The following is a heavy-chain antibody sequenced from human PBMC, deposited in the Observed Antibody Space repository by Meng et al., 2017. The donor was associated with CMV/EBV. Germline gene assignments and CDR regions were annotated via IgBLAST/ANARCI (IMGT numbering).Heavy chain of an antibody. CDR3: ARGKTFYYYYGMDV. CDR2: INHSGST. V-gene: IGHV4-34*01. CDR1: GGPFSGYY. Sequence: SETLSLTCAVYGGPFSGYYWSWIRQPPGKGLEWIGEINHSGSTNYNPSLKSRVTISVDTSKNQFSLKLSSVTAADTAVYHCARGKTFYYYYGMDVWGQGTTVTVSS. J-gene: IGHJ6*02.